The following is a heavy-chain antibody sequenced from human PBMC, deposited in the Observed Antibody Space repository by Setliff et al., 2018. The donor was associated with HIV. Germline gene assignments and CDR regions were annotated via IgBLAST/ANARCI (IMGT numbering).Heavy chain of an antibody. V-gene: IGHV3-74*01. J-gene: IGHJ3*02. CDR1: GFIFSRYW. Sequence: PGGSLRLSCEASGFIFSRYWMNWVRQAPGKGLVLVSRINSDGSSTTYADSVKGRFTISRDNAKNTLYLQMNSLRAEDTAIYYCASFPTITASQDVFDIWGHGTMVTVSS. CDR2: INSDGSST. D-gene: IGHD4-4*01. CDR3: ASFPTITASQDVFDI.